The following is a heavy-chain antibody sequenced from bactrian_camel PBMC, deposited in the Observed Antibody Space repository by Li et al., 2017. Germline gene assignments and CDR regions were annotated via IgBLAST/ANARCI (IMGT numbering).Heavy chain of an antibody. J-gene: IGHJ4*01. CDR3: AAHSLRGGKWSLDPTRFAV. V-gene: IGHV3S6*01. CDR1: SYSTSRYC. Sequence: HVQLVESGGGSVQEGGSLTLSCTVISYSTSRYCMGWLRQASGKEREWVGSLDSERRINYADSVKGRFTISKDNAKKILYLEMHNVKVGDTGVYYCAAHSLRGGKWSLDPTRFAVWGQG. D-gene: IGHD1*01. CDR2: LDSERRI.